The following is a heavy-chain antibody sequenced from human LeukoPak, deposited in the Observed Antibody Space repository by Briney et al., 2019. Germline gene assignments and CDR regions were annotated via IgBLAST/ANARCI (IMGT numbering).Heavy chain of an antibody. CDR3: ARDKPPPGYYDSSGYYYYAFDI. CDR1: GYTFTDDYY. D-gene: IGHD3-22*01. J-gene: IGHJ3*02. V-gene: IGHV1-2*02. CDR2: INPNSGGT. Sequence: GASVTVSCKASGYTFTDDYYMHWVRQAPGQGLEWMGWINPNSGGTNYAQKFQGRVTMTRDTSISTAYMELSRLRSDDTAVYYCARDKPPPGYYDSSGYYYYAFDIWGQGTMVTVSS.